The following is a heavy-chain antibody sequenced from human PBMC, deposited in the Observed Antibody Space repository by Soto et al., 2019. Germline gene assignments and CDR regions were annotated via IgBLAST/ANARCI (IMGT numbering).Heavy chain of an antibody. CDR1: GGTSNSYT. Sequence: VQLVQSGAEVKKPGSSVKVSCEASGGTSNSYTINWVRQAPGQGLGWIGQVIPKYDSVNYAQRFQGRVSISADKSTNTAYMELSSLRSEDTALYYCATWRSYSGSYCFDYWGQGTLVSVSS. CDR2: VIPKYDSV. CDR3: ATWRSYSGSYCFDY. V-gene: IGHV1-69*06. D-gene: IGHD3-10*01. J-gene: IGHJ4*02.